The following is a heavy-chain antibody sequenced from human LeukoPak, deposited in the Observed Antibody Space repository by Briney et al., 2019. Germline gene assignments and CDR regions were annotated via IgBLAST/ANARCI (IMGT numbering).Heavy chain of an antibody. Sequence: GESLRLSCAASVFTFSSYAMSWVRQAPGKGLEWVSGISGGGGSTYYADSVKGRFTISRDNSKNTLYLQMNSLRAEDTAVYYCARRRYNSAGNYFDYWGQGTLVTVSS. V-gene: IGHV3-23*01. D-gene: IGHD6-19*01. CDR1: VFTFSSYA. CDR2: ISGGGGST. CDR3: ARRRYNSAGNYFDY. J-gene: IGHJ4*02.